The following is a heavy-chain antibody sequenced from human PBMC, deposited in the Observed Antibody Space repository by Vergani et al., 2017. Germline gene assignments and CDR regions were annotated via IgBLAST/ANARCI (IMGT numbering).Heavy chain of an antibody. J-gene: IGHJ4*02. CDR1: GDSISSGVYY. Sequence: QVQLQESGPGLVKPSQTLSLTCSVSGDSISSGVYYWNWIRQHPGKGLDWIGYIYSTGSTHHNPSLRRRINMSVDTSKNQFSLKLNSVTVADTAMYYCARMGGYDEGDACRIGYFDSWGPGILVTVSS. CDR3: ARMGGYDEGDACRIGYFDS. CDR2: IYSTGST. D-gene: IGHD3-22*01. V-gene: IGHV4-31*03.